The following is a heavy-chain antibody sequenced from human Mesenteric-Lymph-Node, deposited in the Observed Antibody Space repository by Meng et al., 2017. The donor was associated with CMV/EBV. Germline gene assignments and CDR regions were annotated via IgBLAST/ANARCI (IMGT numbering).Heavy chain of an antibody. CDR3: ARGAVAGGRGDAFDI. CDR1: GFTFSGHG. CDR2: IWYDGSEK. D-gene: IGHD6-19*01. J-gene: IGHJ3*02. V-gene: IGHV3-33*01. Sequence: GGSLRLSCVGSGFTFSGHGMHWVRQSPGKGLEWVAVIWYDGSEKYYADSVKGRFTISRDNAKNSLYLQMNSLRAEDTAVYYCARGAVAGGRGDAFDIWGQGTMVTVSS.